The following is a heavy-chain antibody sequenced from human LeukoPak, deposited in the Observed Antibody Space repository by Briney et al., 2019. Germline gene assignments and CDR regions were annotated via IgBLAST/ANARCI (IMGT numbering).Heavy chain of an antibody. Sequence: SVKVSCKASGYTFTSYGISWVRQAPGQGLEWMGGIIPIFGTANYAQKFQGRVTITTDESTSTAYMELSSLRSEDTAVYYCAREWTEYSSSSGWFDPWGQGTLVTVSS. J-gene: IGHJ5*02. V-gene: IGHV1-69*05. CDR1: GYTFTSYG. D-gene: IGHD6-6*01. CDR3: AREWTEYSSSSGWFDP. CDR2: IIPIFGTA.